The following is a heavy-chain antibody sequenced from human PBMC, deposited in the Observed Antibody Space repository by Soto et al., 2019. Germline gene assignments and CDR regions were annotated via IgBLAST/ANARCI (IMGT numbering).Heavy chain of an antibody. CDR3: ARGLYYYDSSGYYHYGMDV. CDR1: GYTFTGYY. D-gene: IGHD3-22*01. CDR2: INPNSGGT. V-gene: IGHV1-2*04. J-gene: IGHJ6*02. Sequence: ASVKVSCKASGYTFTGYYMHWVRQAPGQGPEWMGWINPNSGGTNYAQKFQGWVTMTRDTSISTAYMELSRLRSDDTAVYYCARGLYYYDSSGYYHYGMDVWGQGTTVTVSS.